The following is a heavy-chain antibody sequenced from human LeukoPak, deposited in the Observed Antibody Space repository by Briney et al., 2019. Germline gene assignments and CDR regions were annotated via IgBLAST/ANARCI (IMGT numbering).Heavy chain of an antibody. V-gene: IGHV1-18*01. CDR2: ISAYNGNT. CDR1: GYTFTSYG. CDR3: ARDNSMGDSAWWFDP. D-gene: IGHD5-12*01. Sequence: ASVKVSCKASGYTFTSYGISWVRQAPGQGLEWMGWISAYNGNTNYAQKLQGRVTMTRDMATSTDYMEVSSLRSEDTAVYYCARDNSMGDSAWWFDPWGQGTVVTVSS. J-gene: IGHJ5*02.